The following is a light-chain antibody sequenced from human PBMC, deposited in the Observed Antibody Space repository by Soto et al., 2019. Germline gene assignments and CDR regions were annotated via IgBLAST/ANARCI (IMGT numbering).Light chain of an antibody. Sequence: QSVLTQPPSASVTPGQRVTISCSGSSSNIGSNTANWYQQLPGTAPKLFIFSNNERPSGVPDRFSGSKSGTSASLAISGLQSEDEADYYCAAWDDSLNGWVFGGGTKLTVL. CDR1: SSNIGSNT. CDR2: SNN. CDR3: AAWDDSLNGWV. J-gene: IGLJ3*02. V-gene: IGLV1-44*01.